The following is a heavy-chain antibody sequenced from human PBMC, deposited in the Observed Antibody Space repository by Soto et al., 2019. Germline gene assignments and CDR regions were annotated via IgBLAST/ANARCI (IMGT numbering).Heavy chain of an antibody. CDR2: IYHSEST. D-gene: IGHD3-10*01. CDR1: GGSVRDGSYY. V-gene: IGHV4-61*01. CDR3: ARLVSLSYYHGMDV. J-gene: IGHJ6*02. Sequence: SETLSLTCAVSGGSVRDGSYYWAWLSPPPGKGLEWIGHIYHSESTIYNPSLKSLVTISVDTSKNQFSLKLSSVTAADTAVYYCARLVSLSYYHGMDVWGQGTTVTVSS.